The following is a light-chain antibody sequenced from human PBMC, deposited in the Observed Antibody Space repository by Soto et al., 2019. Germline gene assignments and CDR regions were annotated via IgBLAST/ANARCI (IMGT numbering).Light chain of an antibody. CDR2: GAS. CDR3: QQYFTSPLT. Sequence: EIVLTQSPGTLSLSPGERATLSCRASQSVSSSYLAWYQQKPGQAPRPLIYGASSRAIGIPDRFSGSGSGTDFTLTISRLEPEDFAVYYCQQYFTSPLTFGGGTKVEIK. CDR1: QSVSSSY. J-gene: IGKJ4*01. V-gene: IGKV3-20*01.